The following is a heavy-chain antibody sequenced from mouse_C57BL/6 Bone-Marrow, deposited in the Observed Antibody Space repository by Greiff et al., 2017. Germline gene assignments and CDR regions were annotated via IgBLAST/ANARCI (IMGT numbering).Heavy chain of an antibody. CDR2: IYPGSGST. J-gene: IGHJ1*03. CDR3: AREGNYDYECYWDFGV. CDR1: GYTFTSYW. Sequence: QVQLQQPGAELVKPGASVKMSCKASGYTFTSYWITWVKQRTGQGLEWIGDIYPGSGSTNYNEKFKSKATLTVDTSSSTAYMQLSSLTSEDSAVYYCAREGNYDYECYWDFGVWGTGATVTVSS. V-gene: IGHV1-55*01. D-gene: IGHD2-4*01.